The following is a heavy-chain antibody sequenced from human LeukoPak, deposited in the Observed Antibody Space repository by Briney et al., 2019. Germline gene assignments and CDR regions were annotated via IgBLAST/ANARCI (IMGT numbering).Heavy chain of an antibody. CDR2: ISYDGSNK. V-gene: IGHV3-30*03. D-gene: IGHD2-15*01. CDR3: ARGIAAKYPRLDY. J-gene: IGHJ4*02. Sequence: GGSLRLSCAASGFTFSSYGMHWVRQAPGKGLEWVAVISYDGSNKYYANSVKGRFTISRDNSKNTLYLQMGSLRAEDMAVYYCARGIAAKYPRLDYWGQGTLVTVSS. CDR1: GFTFSSYG.